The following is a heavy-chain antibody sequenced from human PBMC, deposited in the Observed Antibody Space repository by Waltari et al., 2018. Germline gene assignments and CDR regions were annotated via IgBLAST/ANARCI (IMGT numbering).Heavy chain of an antibody. V-gene: IGHV3-11*04. CDR1: GFTFSAYY. J-gene: IGHJ4*02. CDR3: ARFEWGGYDFDY. Sequence: QVQLVESGGGLVKPGGSLRLSCAVPGFTFSAYYMRCIRQAPGKGLEWVSYISSSGSTIYYADSVKGRFTISRDNAKNSLYLQMNSLRAEDTAVYYCARFEWGGYDFDYWGQGTLVTVSS. CDR2: ISSSGSTI. D-gene: IGHD5-12*01.